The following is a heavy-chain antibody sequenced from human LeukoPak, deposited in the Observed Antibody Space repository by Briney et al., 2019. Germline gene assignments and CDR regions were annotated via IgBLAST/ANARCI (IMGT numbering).Heavy chain of an antibody. D-gene: IGHD3-22*01. CDR3: ARHLTMIVVDHLDY. Sequence: AGGSLRLSCAASGFTFSSYSMNWVRQAPGKGLEWVSYISSSSSTIYYADSVKGRFTISRDNAKNSLYLQMNSLRAEDTAVYYCARHLTMIVVDHLDYWGRGTLVTVSS. CDR1: GFTFSSYS. CDR2: ISSSSSTI. J-gene: IGHJ4*02. V-gene: IGHV3-48*01.